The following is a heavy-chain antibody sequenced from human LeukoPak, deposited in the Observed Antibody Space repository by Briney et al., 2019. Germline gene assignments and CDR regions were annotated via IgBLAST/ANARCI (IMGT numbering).Heavy chain of an antibody. J-gene: IGHJ6*02. CDR1: GGTFSSYA. D-gene: IGHD2-15*01. V-gene: IGHV1-69*13. CDR3: ARGYSPRLATRRPYYCYYGMDV. CDR2: IIPIFGTA. Sequence: SVKVSCKASGGTFSSYAISWVRQAPGQGLEWMGGIIPIFGTANYAQKFQGRVTITADESTSAAYMELSSLRSEDTAVYYCARGYSPRLATRRPYYCYYGMDVWGQGTTVTVSS.